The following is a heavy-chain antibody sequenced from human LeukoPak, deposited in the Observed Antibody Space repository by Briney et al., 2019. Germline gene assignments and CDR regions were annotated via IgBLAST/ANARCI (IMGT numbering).Heavy chain of an antibody. V-gene: IGHV4-34*01. Sequence: PSETLSLTCAVYGGSFSGYYWSWIRQPPGKGLEWVGEINHSGSTNYNPSLKSRVTMSVDTSKNQFSLKLSSVTAADTAVYYCARVVAAQGYYYYYMDVWGKGTTVTVSS. CDR1: GGSFSGYY. CDR2: INHSGST. J-gene: IGHJ6*03. D-gene: IGHD5-12*01. CDR3: ARVVAAQGYYYYYMDV.